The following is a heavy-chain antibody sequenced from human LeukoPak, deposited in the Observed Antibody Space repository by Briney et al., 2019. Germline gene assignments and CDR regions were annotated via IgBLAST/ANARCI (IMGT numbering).Heavy chain of an antibody. CDR1: GFTFDDYG. D-gene: IGHD1-26*01. Sequence: GGSLRLSCAASGFTFDDYGMSWVRQAPGKGLEWVSGINWNGGSTGYADSVKGRFTISRDNAKNSLYLQMNSLRAEDTALYYCARRTLYVGASITFYFDYWGQGTLVTVSS. CDR2: INWNGGST. J-gene: IGHJ4*02. V-gene: IGHV3-20*04. CDR3: ARRTLYVGASITFYFDY.